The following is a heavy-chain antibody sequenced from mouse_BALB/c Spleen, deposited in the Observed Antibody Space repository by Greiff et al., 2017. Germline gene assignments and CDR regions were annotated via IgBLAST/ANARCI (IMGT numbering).Heavy chain of an antibody. D-gene: IGHD1-1*01. CDR2: ISSGGGST. CDR1: GFAFSSYD. CDR3: ARQPTTVVATNYFDY. Sequence: EVQGVESGGGLVKPGGSLKLSCAASGFAFSSYDMSWVRQTPEKRLEWVAYISSGGGSTYYPDTVKGRFTISRDNAKNTLYLQMSSLKSEDTAMYYCARQPTTVVATNYFDYWGQGTTLTVSS. J-gene: IGHJ2*01. V-gene: IGHV5-12-1*01.